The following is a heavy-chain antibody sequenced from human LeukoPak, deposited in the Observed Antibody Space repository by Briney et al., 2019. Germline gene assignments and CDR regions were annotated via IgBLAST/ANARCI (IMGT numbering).Heavy chain of an antibody. CDR2: IYHSGSS. CDR1: GGSISSYY. CDR3: ARGTGWSYYFDY. Sequence: PSETLSLTCTVSGGSISSYYWSWIRQPRGKGLEWIGTIYHSGSSYYNPSLKSRFTMSVDTSKNQFSLRLSSVTAADTAVYYCARGTGWSYYFDYWGQGTLVTVSS. D-gene: IGHD6-19*01. J-gene: IGHJ4*02. V-gene: IGHV4-59*04.